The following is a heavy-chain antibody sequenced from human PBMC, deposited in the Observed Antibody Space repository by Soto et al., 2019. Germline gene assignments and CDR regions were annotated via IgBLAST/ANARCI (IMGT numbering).Heavy chain of an antibody. V-gene: IGHV4-31*03. J-gene: IGHJ3*02. D-gene: IGHD3-10*01. CDR3: ARFYMVRGVMGAFDI. Sequence: QVQLQESGPGLVKPSQTLSLTCTVSGGSISSGGYYWSWIRQHPGKGLEWIGYIYYIGSTYYNPSLKSRVSISVDTSKNQFSRKLSSVTAADTAVYYGARFYMVRGVMGAFDIWGQGTMVTVSS. CDR1: GGSISSGGYY. CDR2: IYYIGST.